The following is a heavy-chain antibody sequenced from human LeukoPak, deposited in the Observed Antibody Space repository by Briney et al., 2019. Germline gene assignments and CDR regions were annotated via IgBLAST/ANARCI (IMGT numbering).Heavy chain of an antibody. CDR3: VAYYDILTGYKY. CDR1: GFTFSDHY. Sequence: PGGSLRLSCEASGFTFSDHYIDWVRQAPGKGLEWVGRSRDKPNSYSTEYAASVKGRFTIIRDDSKNSLYLQTNNLRTEDTAVYYCVAYYDILTGYKYWGQGTLVTVSS. J-gene: IGHJ4*02. CDR2: SRDKPNSYST. D-gene: IGHD3-9*01. V-gene: IGHV3-72*01.